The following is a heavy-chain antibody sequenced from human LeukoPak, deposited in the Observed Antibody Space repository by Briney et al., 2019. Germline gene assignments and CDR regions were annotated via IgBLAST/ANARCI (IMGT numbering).Heavy chain of an antibody. CDR2: ISWDGGST. Sequence: PGGSLRLSCAASGFTFDDYAMHWARQAPGKGLEWVSLISWDGGSTYYADSVKGRFTISRDNSKNSLYLQMNSLRAEDTALYYCARGPVRGSYRYGYFDYWGQGTLVTVSS. CDR3: ARGPVRGSYRYGYFDY. CDR1: GFTFDDYA. D-gene: IGHD3-16*02. V-gene: IGHV3-43D*03. J-gene: IGHJ4*02.